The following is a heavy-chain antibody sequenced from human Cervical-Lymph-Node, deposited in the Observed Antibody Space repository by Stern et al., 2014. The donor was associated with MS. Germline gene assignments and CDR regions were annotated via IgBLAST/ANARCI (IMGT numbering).Heavy chain of an antibody. D-gene: IGHD3-16*02. CDR1: GFTLDDCA. CDR3: AKDISERHYYFDS. V-gene: IGHV3-9*01. Sequence: EVQLVESGGGPVQPGRSLRLSCAASGFTLDDCAMHSVRQAPGTGLEWGSGISWNSNNIGYADSVRGRFTISRDNAKNSLYLQMNGLRPEDTALYYCAKDISERHYYFDSWGEGTLVTVSS. CDR2: ISWNSNNI. J-gene: IGHJ4*02.